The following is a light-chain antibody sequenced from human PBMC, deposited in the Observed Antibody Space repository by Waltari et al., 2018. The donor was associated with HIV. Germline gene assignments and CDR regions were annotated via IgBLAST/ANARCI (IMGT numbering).Light chain of an antibody. CDR1: SSDVGGYNY. V-gene: IGLV2-14*01. CDR2: EVS. J-gene: IGLJ2*01. CDR3: SSYSSSITLYVV. Sequence: QSALTQPASVSGSPGQSITISCTGTSSDVGGYNYVSWYQHHPGKAPKLMISEVSNRPSGVSNRGSGAKSGNTASLTISGLQAEDEADYYCSSYSSSITLYVVFGGGTKLTVL.